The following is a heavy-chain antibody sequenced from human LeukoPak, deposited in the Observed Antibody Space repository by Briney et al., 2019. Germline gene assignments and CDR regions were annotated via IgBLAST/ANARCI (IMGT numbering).Heavy chain of an antibody. CDR3: ARDRDSYGNGLDY. CDR1: GYTFIGYY. CDR2: INPNSGGT. D-gene: IGHD5-18*01. V-gene: IGHV1-2*02. J-gene: IGHJ4*02. Sequence: ASVKVSCKASGYTFIGYYMHWVRQAPGQGLEWMGWINPNSGGTNYAQKFQGRVTMTRDRSISTAYMELSRLRSDDTAVYYCARDRDSYGNGLDYWGQGTLVTVSS.